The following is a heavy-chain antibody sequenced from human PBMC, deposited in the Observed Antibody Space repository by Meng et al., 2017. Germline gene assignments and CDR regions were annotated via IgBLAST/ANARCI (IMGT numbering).Heavy chain of an antibody. D-gene: IGHD4-17*01. CDR1: GGSISSSSYY. CDR3: ARDVSRGRGDYIWFDP. CDR2: IYYSGST. J-gene: IGHJ5*02. V-gene: IGHV4-39*07. Sequence: SETLSLTCTVSGGSISSSSYYWGWIRQPPGKGREWIGSIYYSGSTYYNPSLKSRVTISVDTSKNQFSLKLSSVTAADTAVYYCARDVSRGRGDYIWFDPWGQGTLVTVSS.